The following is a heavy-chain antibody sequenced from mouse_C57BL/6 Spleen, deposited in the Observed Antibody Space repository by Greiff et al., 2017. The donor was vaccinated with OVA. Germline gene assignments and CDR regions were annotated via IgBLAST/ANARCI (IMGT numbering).Heavy chain of an antibody. V-gene: IGHV1-50*01. J-gene: IGHJ2*01. Sequence: QVQLKQPGAELVKPGASVKLSCKASGYTFTSYWMQWVKQRPGQGLEWIGEIDPSDSYTNYNQKFKGKATLTVDTSSSTAYMQLSSLTSEDSAVCYCARGYDGYYFDVWGQGTTLTVSS. CDR3: ARGYDGYYFDV. CDR1: GYTFTSYW. CDR2: IDPSDSYT. D-gene: IGHD2-3*01.